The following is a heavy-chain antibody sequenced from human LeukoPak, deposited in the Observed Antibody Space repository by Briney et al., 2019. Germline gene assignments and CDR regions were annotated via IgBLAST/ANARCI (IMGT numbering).Heavy chain of an antibody. D-gene: IGHD6-13*01. CDR2: IYYSGST. V-gene: IGHV4-39*07. CDR1: GDSISSSSYY. J-gene: IGHJ4*02. CDR3: ARVEQQPLDY. Sequence: SETLSLTCTVSGDSISSSSYYWGWIRQPPGKGLEWIGSIYYSGSTYYNPSLKSRVTISVDTSKNQFSLKLSSVTAADTAVYYCARVEQQPLDYWGQGTLVTVSS.